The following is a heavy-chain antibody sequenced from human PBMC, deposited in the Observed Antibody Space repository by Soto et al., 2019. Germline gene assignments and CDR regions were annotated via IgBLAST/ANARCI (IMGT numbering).Heavy chain of an antibody. CDR1: GFTFSSYW. J-gene: IGHJ4*02. Sequence: RRLSCTASGFTFSSYWMSWVRQAPGKGLGWVANIKEDGSGKYYVDSVKGRFSISRDNARNSLYLQMNSLRVEDTAVYYCVRVGRLGGYWGQGALVTVSS. V-gene: IGHV3-7*03. D-gene: IGHD3-16*01. CDR3: VRVGRLGGY. CDR2: IKEDGSGK.